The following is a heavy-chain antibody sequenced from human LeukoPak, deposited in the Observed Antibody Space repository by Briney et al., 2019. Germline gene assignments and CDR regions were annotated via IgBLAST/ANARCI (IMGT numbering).Heavy chain of an antibody. CDR2: ISAHNGNT. V-gene: IGHV1-18*01. D-gene: IGHD6-13*01. CDR3: ARDRGIAANSYYMDV. Sequence: ASVKVSFKASVYTFTSYGISWVRQAPGQGLEWMGWISAHNGNTNYAQKLQGRVTMTTDTSTSTAYMELRSLRSDDTDVYYCARDRGIAANSYYMDVWGKGTTVTVSS. CDR1: VYTFTSYG. J-gene: IGHJ6*03.